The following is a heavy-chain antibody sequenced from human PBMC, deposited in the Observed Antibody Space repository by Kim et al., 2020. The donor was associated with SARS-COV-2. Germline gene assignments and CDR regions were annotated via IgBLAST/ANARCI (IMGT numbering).Heavy chain of an antibody. CDR3: VSLYCGGDCNY. CDR2: IGGTGART. V-gene: IGHV3-64D*09. D-gene: IGHD2-21*02. Sequence: GGSLRLSCSASGFIFSDYAMHWVRQAPGKGLEYVSAIGGTGARTYYAYSVKGRFTISRDNSKNTLYLQMSSLRPEDTAVYYCVSLYCGGDCNYLGQGTLV. J-gene: IGHJ4*02. CDR1: GFIFSDYA.